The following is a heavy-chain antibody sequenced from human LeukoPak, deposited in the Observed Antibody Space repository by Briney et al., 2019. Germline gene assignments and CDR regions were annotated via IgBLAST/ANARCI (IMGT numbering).Heavy chain of an antibody. J-gene: IGHJ5*02. CDR3: ARGRSSTSCYGSGVWFDP. CDR2: ISAYNGNT. Sequence: ASVKVSCKASGYTFTSYGISWVRQAPGQGLEWMGWISAYNGNTNYAQKLQGRVTMTTDTSTSTAYMELRSLRSDDTAVYYCARGRSSTSCYGSGVWFDPWGQGTLVTVSS. D-gene: IGHD2-2*01. CDR1: GYTFTSYG. V-gene: IGHV1-18*01.